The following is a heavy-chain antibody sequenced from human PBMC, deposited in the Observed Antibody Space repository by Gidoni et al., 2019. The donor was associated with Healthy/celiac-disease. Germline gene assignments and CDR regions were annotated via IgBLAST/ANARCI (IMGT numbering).Heavy chain of an antibody. CDR1: GGSFSGYY. D-gene: IGHD3-10*01. CDR2: INHSGST. Sequence: QVQLPQGGAGLLKPSETLSLTCAVYGGSFSGYYWSWIRQPPGKGLEWIGEINHSGSTNYTPSLKSRVTISVDTSKNQFSLKLSSVTAADTAVYYCARGQYYYGSGRVRFDYWGQGTLVTVSS. J-gene: IGHJ4*02. CDR3: ARGQYYYGSGRVRFDY. V-gene: IGHV4-34*01.